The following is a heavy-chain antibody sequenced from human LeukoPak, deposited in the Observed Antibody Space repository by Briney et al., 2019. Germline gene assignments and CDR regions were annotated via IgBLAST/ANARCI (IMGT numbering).Heavy chain of an antibody. J-gene: IGHJ4*02. V-gene: IGHV7-4-1*02. CDR1: GYTFTRDA. CDR3: AREGTDFWRRSIDY. Sequence: ASVKVSCEASGYTFTRDAMNWVRQSPGQGRGWMGWINTKTGNPTFAQGFTGRFVFSLDTSVSTAYLQISCLKAEDTAVYYCAREGTDFWRRSIDYWGQGTLDTVSS. D-gene: IGHD3-3*01. CDR2: INTKTGNP.